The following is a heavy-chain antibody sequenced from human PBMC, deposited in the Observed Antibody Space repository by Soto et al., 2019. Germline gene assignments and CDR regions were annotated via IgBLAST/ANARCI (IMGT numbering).Heavy chain of an antibody. V-gene: IGHV3-53*04. CDR2: IYSGGST. CDR3: ARDGIVPAARGCDAFDI. Sequence: EVQLVESGGGLVQPGGSLRLSCAASGFTVSSNYMSWVRQAPGKGLEWVSVIYSGGSTYYADSVKGRFTISRHNSKNTLYLQMNSLRAEDTAVYYCARDGIVPAARGCDAFDIWGQGTMVTVSS. J-gene: IGHJ3*02. CDR1: GFTVSSNY. D-gene: IGHD2-2*01.